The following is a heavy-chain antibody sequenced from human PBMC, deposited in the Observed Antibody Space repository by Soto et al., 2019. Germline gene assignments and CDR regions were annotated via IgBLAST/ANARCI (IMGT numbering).Heavy chain of an antibody. D-gene: IGHD6-13*01. J-gene: IGHJ4*02. Sequence: QVQLVQSGAEVKKPGASVKVSCKASGYTFTSYAMHWVRQAPGQRLEWMGWINAGNGNTKYSQKFQGRVTITRDTSASTAYMELSSLRSEDTAVYYCARGIAAAAIEKPFDYWGQGTLVTVSS. CDR1: GYTFTSYA. V-gene: IGHV1-3*01. CDR2: INAGNGNT. CDR3: ARGIAAAAIEKPFDY.